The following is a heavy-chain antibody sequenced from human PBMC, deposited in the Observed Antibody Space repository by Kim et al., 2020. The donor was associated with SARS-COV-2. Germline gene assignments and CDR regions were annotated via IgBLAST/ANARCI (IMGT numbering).Heavy chain of an antibody. J-gene: IGHJ4*02. CDR2: IYYSGST. D-gene: IGHD1-26*01. CDR3: ARDFGAPIVGATRGGDY. CDR1: GGSISSSSYY. Sequence: SETLSLTCTVSGGSISSSSYYWGWIRQPPGKGLEWIGSIYYSGSTYYNPSLKSRVTISVDTSKNQFSLKLSSVTAADTAVYYCARDFGAPIVGATRGGDYWGQGTLVTVSS. V-gene: IGHV4-39*07.